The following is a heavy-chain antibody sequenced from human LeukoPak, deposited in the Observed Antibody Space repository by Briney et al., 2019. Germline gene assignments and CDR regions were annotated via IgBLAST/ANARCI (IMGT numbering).Heavy chain of an antibody. J-gene: IGHJ4*02. CDR2: ISYDGSNK. CDR1: GFTFSSYA. V-gene: IGHV3-30*04. D-gene: IGHD6-19*01. CDR3: AKEGSGWYHDLDY. Sequence: PGGSLRLSCAASGFTFSSYAMHWVRQAPGKGLEWVAVISYDGSNKYYADSVKGRFTISRDNSKKTLYLQMNSLRAEDTAVYYCAKEGSGWYHDLDYWGQGTLVTVSS.